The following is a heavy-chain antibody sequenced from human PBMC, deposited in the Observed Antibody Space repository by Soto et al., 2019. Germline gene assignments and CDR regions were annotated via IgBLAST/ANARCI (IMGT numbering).Heavy chain of an antibody. Sequence: ASVKVSCKASGGTFSSYAISWVRQAPGQGLERMGGIIPIFGTANYAQKFQGRVTITADESTSTAYMELSSLRSEDTAVYYCARGSCSSTSCYAGRDAFDIWGQGTMVTVSS. V-gene: IGHV1-69*13. CDR1: GGTFSSYA. J-gene: IGHJ3*02. CDR3: ARGSCSSTSCYAGRDAFDI. CDR2: IIPIFGTA. D-gene: IGHD2-2*01.